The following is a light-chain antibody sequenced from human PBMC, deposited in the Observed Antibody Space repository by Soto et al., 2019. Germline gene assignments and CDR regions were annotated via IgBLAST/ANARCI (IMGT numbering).Light chain of an antibody. J-gene: IGKJ5*01. V-gene: IGKV3-15*01. CDR2: GAS. CDR3: QQYNNWPPIT. CDR1: QGVSSN. Sequence: DIVMTQSPATLSVAPGERVTFSCRASQGVSSNLAWYQQKPGQAPRLLIYGASTRATGIPARFSGSGSGTEFTLTISSLQSGDFAVYYCQQYNNWPPITFGQGTRLEIK.